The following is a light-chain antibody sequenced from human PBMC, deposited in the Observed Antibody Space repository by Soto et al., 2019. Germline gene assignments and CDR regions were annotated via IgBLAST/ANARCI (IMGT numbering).Light chain of an antibody. J-gene: IGLJ2*01. V-gene: IGLV2-8*01. CDR1: SSDVGGYNY. CDR3: SSHAGSHVV. CDR2: EVS. Sequence: QSVLTQPPSASGSPGQSVTISCTGTSSDVGGYNYVSWYQQHPGKAPKLMIYEVSKRPSGVPDRFSGSKSGNTASLTVSGLQGEDEADYYCSSHAGSHVVFGGGTKLTVL.